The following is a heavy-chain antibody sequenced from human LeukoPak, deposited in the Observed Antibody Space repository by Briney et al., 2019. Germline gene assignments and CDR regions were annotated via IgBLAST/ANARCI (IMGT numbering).Heavy chain of an antibody. CDR3: TRLYEPSIRSSGEDY. CDR1: GFTFRSDG. V-gene: IGHV3-73*01. CDR2: IRSKANSYAT. Sequence: GGTLRLSCAASGFTFRSDGMNWVRQASGKGLEWVGRIRSKANSYATAYAASVKGRFPISRDDSKNTAYLQMNSLKTEDTAVYYCTRLYEPSIRSSGEDYWGQGTLVTVSS. D-gene: IGHD6-19*01. J-gene: IGHJ4*02.